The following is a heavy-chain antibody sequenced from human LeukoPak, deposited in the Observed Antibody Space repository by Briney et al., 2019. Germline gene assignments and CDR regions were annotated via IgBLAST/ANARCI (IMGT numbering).Heavy chain of an antibody. CDR3: ARGDGYNYGAFDI. D-gene: IGHD5-24*01. Sequence: SGGSLRLSCAASGFTFSSYSMNWVRQAPGKGLEWVSSISSSSSYIYYADSVKGRFTISRDNAKNSLYLQMNSLRAGDTAVYYCARGDGYNYGAFDIWGQGTMVTVSS. J-gene: IGHJ3*02. CDR2: ISSSSSYI. CDR1: GFTFSSYS. V-gene: IGHV3-21*01.